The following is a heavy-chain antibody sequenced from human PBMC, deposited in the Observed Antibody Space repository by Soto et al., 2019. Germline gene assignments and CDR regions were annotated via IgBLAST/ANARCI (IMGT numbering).Heavy chain of an antibody. CDR2: VAPIFDFS. D-gene: IGHD6-13*01. CDR3: TTGALAGRKQLVRDAFDF. J-gene: IGHJ3*01. V-gene: IGHV1-69*02. CDR1: GGTFDSYS. Sequence: QVQLVQSGAEVKKPGSSVRVSCKASGGTFDSYSISWVRQAPGQGFEWVGKVAPIFDFSRYAPKLQGRVKNTADKSTSTAYMDLSGLKSGDTAVYYCTTGALAGRKQLVRDAFDFWGQGTKVSVSS.